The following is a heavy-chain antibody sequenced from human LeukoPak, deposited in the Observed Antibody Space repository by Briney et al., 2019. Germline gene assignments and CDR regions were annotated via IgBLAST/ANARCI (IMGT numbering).Heavy chain of an antibody. D-gene: IGHD3-9*01. CDR2: IYTSGST. J-gene: IGHJ6*03. Sequence: SETLSLTCTVSDDSITMYYWSWIRQPAGKGLEWIGRIYTSGSTNYNPSLKSRVTISVGTSKNQFSLKLSSVTAADTAVYYCARGRAYYDILTGYYYYYYMDVWGKGTTVTVSS. CDR3: ARGRAYYDILTGYYYYYYMDV. V-gene: IGHV4-4*07. CDR1: DDSITMYY.